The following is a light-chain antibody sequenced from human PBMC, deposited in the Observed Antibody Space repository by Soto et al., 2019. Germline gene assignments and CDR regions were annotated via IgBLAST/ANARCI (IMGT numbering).Light chain of an antibody. Sequence: EIVMTQSPATLSVSPGERATLSCRASQSVSSNLAWYQQKPGQAPRLLIYGASTRATGIPARFSGSGSGTEFTLTISSLLSEDFAVYYCQQYNNWPLTVGQGTRLEI. CDR1: QSVSSN. J-gene: IGKJ5*01. CDR3: QQYNNWPLT. CDR2: GAS. V-gene: IGKV3-15*01.